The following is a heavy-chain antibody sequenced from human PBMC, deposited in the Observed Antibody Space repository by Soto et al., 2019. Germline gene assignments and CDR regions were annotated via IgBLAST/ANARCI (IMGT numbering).Heavy chain of an antibody. Sequence: PPETPSLTRTVSGASLSRYYWSWTRQSPGKGLEWIGYLYNTGSTIYNPSLKSRVTISVDTSKNQFSLKMNSVTAADTAVYYCARVWGGAFDIWGQGTMVT. CDR1: GASLSRYY. D-gene: IGHD3-10*01. CDR2: LYNTGST. V-gene: IGHV4-59*01. J-gene: IGHJ3*02. CDR3: ARVWGGAFDI.